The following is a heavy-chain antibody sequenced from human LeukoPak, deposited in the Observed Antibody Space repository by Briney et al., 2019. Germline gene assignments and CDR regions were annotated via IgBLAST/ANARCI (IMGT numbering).Heavy chain of an antibody. CDR3: ASLRYNYDILTGQIDY. CDR2: INHSGST. CDR1: GGSFSGYY. J-gene: IGHJ4*02. Sequence: SETLSLTCAVYGGSFSGYYWSWIRQPPGKGLEWIGEINHSGSTNYSPSLKSRVTISVDTSKNQFSLKLSSVTAADTAVYYCASLRYNYDILTGQIDYWGQGTLVTVSS. D-gene: IGHD3-9*01. V-gene: IGHV4-34*01.